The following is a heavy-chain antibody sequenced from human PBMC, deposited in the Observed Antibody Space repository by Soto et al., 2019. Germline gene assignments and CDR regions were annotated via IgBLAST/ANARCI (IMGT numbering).Heavy chain of an antibody. V-gene: IGHV1-18*01. CDR2: ISTDNGNT. Sequence: QVQLVQSGAEVKKPGASVKVSCKASGYTFTSSGISWVRQAPGQGLERMGWISTDNGNTNYAQHLQGRVSMTTDTSTSIAYMDLRSLRSDDTAVYYCARDQGITTFGVYSMYYYGMDVWGQGTTVTVSS. J-gene: IGHJ6*02. CDR1: GYTFTSSG. D-gene: IGHD3-3*01. CDR3: ARDQGITTFGVYSMYYYGMDV.